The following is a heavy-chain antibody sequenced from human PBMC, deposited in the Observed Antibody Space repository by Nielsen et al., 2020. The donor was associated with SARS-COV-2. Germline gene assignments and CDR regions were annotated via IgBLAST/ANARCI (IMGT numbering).Heavy chain of an antibody. V-gene: IGHV5-51*01. CDR2: VYPGDSDT. CDR1: GYTFATYW. Sequence: GGSLRLSCQGSGYTFATYWIAWVRQMPGKGLEWVGVVYPGDSDTRYSPSFQGRVIISFDKSITTAYLQWNSLQASDSAMYYCARLQSSTGGGMDVWGQGTAVTVSS. J-gene: IGHJ6*02. D-gene: IGHD6-13*01. CDR3: ARLQSSTGGGMDV.